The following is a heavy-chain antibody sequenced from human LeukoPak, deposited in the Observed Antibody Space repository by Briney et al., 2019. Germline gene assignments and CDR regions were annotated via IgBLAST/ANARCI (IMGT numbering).Heavy chain of an antibody. CDR2: IWYDGSNK. Sequence: PGRSLRLSCAASGFTFSSYGMHWVRQAPGKGLEWVAVIWYDGSNKYYADSVKGRFTISRDNSKNTLYLQMNCLRAEDTAVYYCAKWGLVTTQGYYYYYYMDVWGKGTTVTVSS. CDR1: GFTFSSYG. D-gene: IGHD1-14*01. J-gene: IGHJ6*03. CDR3: AKWGLVTTQGYYYYYYMDV. V-gene: IGHV3-33*06.